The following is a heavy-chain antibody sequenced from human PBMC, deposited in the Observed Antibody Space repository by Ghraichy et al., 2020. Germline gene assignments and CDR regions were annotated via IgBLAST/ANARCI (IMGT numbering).Heavy chain of an antibody. J-gene: IGHJ4*02. CDR3: ARDSTNSGTPDY. V-gene: IGHV3-21*01. D-gene: IGHD2-15*01. CDR1: GFTFSTYS. Sequence: GGSLRLSCEASGFTFSTYSMNWVRQAPGKRLEWVSSISSTSVYIYYADSLQGRFTISRDNAKNSLYLQMNSLRAEDTAVYYCARDSTNSGTPDYWGQGILVAVSS. CDR2: ISSTSVYI.